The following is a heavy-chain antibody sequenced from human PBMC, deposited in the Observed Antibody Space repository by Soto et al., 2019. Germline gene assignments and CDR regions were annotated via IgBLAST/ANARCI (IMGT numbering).Heavy chain of an antibody. D-gene: IGHD3-9*01. CDR1: GGSISSYY. CDR2: IYYSGST. Sequence: SETLSLTCPVSGGSISSYYWSWIRQPPGKGLEWIGYIYYSGSTNYNPSLKSRVTISVDTSKNRFSLKLSSVTAADTAVYYCARRRVRYFDWALDYWGQGTLVTVSS. J-gene: IGHJ4*02. V-gene: IGHV4-59*01. CDR3: ARRRVRYFDWALDY.